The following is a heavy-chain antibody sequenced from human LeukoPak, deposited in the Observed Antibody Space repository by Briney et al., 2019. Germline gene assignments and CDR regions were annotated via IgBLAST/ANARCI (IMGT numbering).Heavy chain of an antibody. D-gene: IGHD3-22*01. CDR3: ARVLDDSSGYYLDY. V-gene: IGHV4-34*01. CDR1: GGSFSGYY. J-gene: IGHJ4*02. CDR2: INHSGST. Sequence: PSETLSLTCAVYGGSFSGYYWSWIRQPPGKGLEWIGEINHSGSTNYNPSLKSRVTISVDTSKNQFSLRLSSVTAADTAVYYCARVLDDSSGYYLDYWGQGTLVTVSS.